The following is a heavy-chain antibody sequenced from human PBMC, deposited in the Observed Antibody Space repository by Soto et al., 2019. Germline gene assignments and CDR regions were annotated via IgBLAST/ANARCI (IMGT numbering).Heavy chain of an antibody. CDR1: GITFSDYG. CDR2: ISSSSTTM. CDR3: ATSSLQTYPLAY. J-gene: IGHJ4*02. Sequence: EVQLVESGGDLVQPGGSLRLSCAASGITFSDYGMTWVRQAPGRGLEWITYISSSSTTMHYADSVKGRFTISRDNDKDSLYLQMNSLRAEDTAIYYCATSSLQTYPLAYWGQGTLVTVSS. V-gene: IGHV3-48*01. D-gene: IGHD2-2*01.